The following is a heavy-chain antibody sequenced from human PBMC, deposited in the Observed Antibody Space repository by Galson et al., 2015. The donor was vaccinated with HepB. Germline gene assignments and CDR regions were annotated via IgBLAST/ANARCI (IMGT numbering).Heavy chain of an antibody. Sequence: SLRLSCAASGFTFSSYGMHWVRQAPGKGLEWVAVVWYDGSNNYYADSVKGRFTISRDNSKNTLYLQMNSLRAEDTAVYYCARTNCGGDCYYTTVKYFQHWGQGTLVTVSS. CDR1: GFTFSSYG. D-gene: IGHD2-21*02. CDR2: VWYDGSNN. CDR3: ARTNCGGDCYYTTVKYFQH. J-gene: IGHJ1*01. V-gene: IGHV3-33*01.